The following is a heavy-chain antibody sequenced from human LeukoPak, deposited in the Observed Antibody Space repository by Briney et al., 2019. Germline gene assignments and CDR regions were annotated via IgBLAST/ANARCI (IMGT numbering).Heavy chain of an antibody. V-gene: IGHV1-69*06. CDR2: IIPIFGTA. J-gene: IGHJ4*02. D-gene: IGHD5-18*01. CDR1: GGTFSSYA. CDR3: ARGSGYTYAFTGRERTKSRLDY. Sequence: SVKVSCKASGGTFSSYAISWVRQAPGQGLEWMGGIIPIFGTANYAQKFQGRVTITADKSTSTAYMELSSLRSEDTAVYYCARGSGYTYAFTGRERTKSRLDYWGQGTLVTVSS.